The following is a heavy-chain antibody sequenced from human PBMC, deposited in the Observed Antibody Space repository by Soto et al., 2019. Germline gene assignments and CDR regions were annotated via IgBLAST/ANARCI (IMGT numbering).Heavy chain of an antibody. J-gene: IGHJ4*02. CDR3: SRGILV. V-gene: IGHV4-31*03. Sequence: QVQLQESGPGLVKPSQTLSLTCTVSGGSINSGGYCWSWIRQHPGKGLDWIGCIPDGGSTSYNPSLKSRVTISVDTSKNQFSLKLTSVTAADTALYYCSRGILVWGQGALITVSS. D-gene: IGHD5-18*01. CDR1: GGSINSGGYC. CDR2: IPDGGST.